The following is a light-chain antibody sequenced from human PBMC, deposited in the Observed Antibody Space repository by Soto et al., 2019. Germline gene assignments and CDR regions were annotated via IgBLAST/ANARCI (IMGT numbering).Light chain of an antibody. J-gene: IGLJ2*01. CDR3: SSYAGNNNVV. Sequence: QSPLTQPPSASGFPGPSVTISCTGTSSDVGDYKFVSWYQQHPGKAPKLLIYEVSRRPSGVPDRFSGSKSGNTASLTVSGLQGEDEADYYCSSYAGNNNVVFGGGTKLTVL. CDR2: EVS. CDR1: SSDVGDYKF. V-gene: IGLV2-8*01.